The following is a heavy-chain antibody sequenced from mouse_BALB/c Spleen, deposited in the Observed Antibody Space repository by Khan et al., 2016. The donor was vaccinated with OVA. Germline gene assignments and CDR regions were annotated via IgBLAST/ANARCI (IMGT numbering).Heavy chain of an antibody. V-gene: IGHV1S132*01. Sequence: QVRLQQSEAGLVKPGASVKLSCKTSGYTFTNYWIQWIKQRPGQGLEWIGEIFPGTGTTYYNENFKGKATLTIDTSSTTAYMQLSSLTSEDSAVYFCARGYFGNYEFAYWGQGTLVTVSA. D-gene: IGHD2-1*01. CDR1: GYTFTNYW. J-gene: IGHJ3*01. CDR2: IFPGTGTT. CDR3: ARGYFGNYEFAY.